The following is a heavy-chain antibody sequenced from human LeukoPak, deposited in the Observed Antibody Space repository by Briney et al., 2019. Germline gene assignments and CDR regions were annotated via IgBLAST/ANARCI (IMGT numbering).Heavy chain of an antibody. CDR3: ARDPYCSSTSCYGGDAFDI. J-gene: IGHJ3*02. D-gene: IGHD2-2*01. V-gene: IGHV4-39*07. CDR1: GGSISSSSYY. CDR2: IYYSGST. Sequence: SETLSLTCSVSGGSISSSSYYWGWIRQPPGKGLEWIGSIYYSGSTYYNPSLKSRVTISVDTSKNQFSLKLSSVTAADTAVYYCARDPYCSSTSCYGGDAFDIWGQGTMVTVSS.